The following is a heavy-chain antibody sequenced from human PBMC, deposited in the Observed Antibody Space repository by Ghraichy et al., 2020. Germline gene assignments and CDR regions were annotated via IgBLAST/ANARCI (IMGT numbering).Heavy chain of an antibody. CDR3: ARSRVTMMGIDI. J-gene: IGHJ3*02. V-gene: IGHV4-31*03. CDR2: IYYSGST. D-gene: IGHD3-22*01. Sequence: SETLSLTCTVSGGSISSGGYYWSWIRQHPGKGLEWIGYIYYSGSTYYNPSLKSRVTISVDTSKNQFSLKLSSVTAADTAVYYCARSRVTMMGIDIWGQGTMVTVSS. CDR1: GGSISSGGYY.